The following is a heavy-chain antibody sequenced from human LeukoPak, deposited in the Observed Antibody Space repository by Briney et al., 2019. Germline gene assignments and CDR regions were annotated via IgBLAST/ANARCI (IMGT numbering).Heavy chain of an antibody. CDR3: ARGYITIGVPYYYYYMDV. Sequence: PSETLSLTCSVSGGSISRYYWNWIRQPPGKGLEWIGYIYYSGSTNYNYNPSLKSRVTISADTSKNQFSLKLSSVTAADTAVYYCARGYITIGVPYYYYYMDVWGKGTTVTVSS. CDR2: IYYSGSTNY. D-gene: IGHD3-9*01. J-gene: IGHJ6*03. V-gene: IGHV4-59*01. CDR1: GGSISRYY.